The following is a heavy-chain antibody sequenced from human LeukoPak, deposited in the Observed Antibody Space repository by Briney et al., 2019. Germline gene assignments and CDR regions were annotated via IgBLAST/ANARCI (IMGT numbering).Heavy chain of an antibody. J-gene: IGHJ4*02. V-gene: IGHV3-66*01. D-gene: IGHD3-22*01. CDR2: IYSGGST. CDR1: GFTVSSNY. CDR3: ARTDYYDSSGYPMVDY. Sequence: GGSLRLSCAASGFTVSSNYMSWVRQAPGKGLEWVPVIYSGGSTYYADSVKGRFTISRDNSKNTLYLQMNSLRAEDTAVYYCARTDYYDSSGYPMVDYWGQGTLVTVSS.